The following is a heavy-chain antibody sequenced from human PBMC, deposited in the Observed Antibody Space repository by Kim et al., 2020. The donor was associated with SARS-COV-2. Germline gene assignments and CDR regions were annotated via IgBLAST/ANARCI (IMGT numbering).Heavy chain of an antibody. CDR3: ARDSSIAVAVVGVDH. Sequence: ASVKVSCKASGYTFTSYGISWVRQAPGQGLEWMGWISAYNGNTNYAQKLQGRVTMTTDTSTSTAYMELRSLRSDDTAVYYCARDSSIAVAVVGVDHWGQGTLVTVSS. V-gene: IGHV1-18*01. J-gene: IGHJ4*02. D-gene: IGHD6-19*01. CDR1: GYTFTSYG. CDR2: ISAYNGNT.